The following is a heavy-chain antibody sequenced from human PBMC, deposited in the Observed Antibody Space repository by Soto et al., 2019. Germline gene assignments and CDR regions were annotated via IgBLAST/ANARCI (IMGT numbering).Heavy chain of an antibody. CDR1: GLSLTTSGVG. CDR2: IYWDDDK. D-gene: IGHD5-12*01. Sequence: QITLKESGPTLVKPTQTLTLTCTFSGLSLTTSGVGVGWIRQPPGKALEWLALIYWDDDKRFSPSLKTRLTITNDTSKNQVVLTMTNIDPVDTATYYCAHVDIVTTMNGFDYWGQGTLVTVSS. CDR3: AHVDIVTTMNGFDY. J-gene: IGHJ4*02. V-gene: IGHV2-5*02.